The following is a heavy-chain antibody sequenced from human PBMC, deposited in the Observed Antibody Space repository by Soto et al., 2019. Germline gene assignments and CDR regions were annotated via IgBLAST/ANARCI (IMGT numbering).Heavy chain of an antibody. CDR2: IYHSGST. Sequence: SETLSLTCAVSGGSISSGGYSWSWIRQPPGKGLEWIGYIYHSGSTYYNPSLKSRVTISVDRSKNQFSLKLSSVTAADTAVYYCARGGYYDILTGRPYGMDVWGQGTTATVSS. CDR3: ARGGYYDILTGRPYGMDV. J-gene: IGHJ6*02. V-gene: IGHV4-30-2*01. D-gene: IGHD3-9*01. CDR1: GGSISSGGYS.